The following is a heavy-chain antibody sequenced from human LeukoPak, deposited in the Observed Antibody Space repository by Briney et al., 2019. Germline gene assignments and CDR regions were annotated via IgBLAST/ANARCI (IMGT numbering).Heavy chain of an antibody. Sequence: SETLSLTCTVSGGSISSYYWSWIRQPPGKGLEWIGYISYSGSTNYNPSLKSRVTISVDTSKNQFSLKLSSVTAADTAVYYCARHGPYSGSLGWFDPWGQGTLVTVSS. CDR3: ARHGPYSGSLGWFDP. V-gene: IGHV4-59*08. J-gene: IGHJ5*02. D-gene: IGHD1-26*01. CDR1: GGSISSYY. CDR2: ISYSGST.